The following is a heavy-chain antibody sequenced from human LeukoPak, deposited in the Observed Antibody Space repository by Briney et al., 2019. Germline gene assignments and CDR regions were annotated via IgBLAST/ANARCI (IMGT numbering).Heavy chain of an antibody. Sequence: GGSLRLSCAASGFTFSSYGMHWVRQAPGKGLEWVAVISYDGSNKYYADSVKGRFTISRDNSKNTLYLQMNSLRAEDTAVYYCAKSGQLGYFQHWGQGTLVTVSS. CDR2: ISYDGSNK. J-gene: IGHJ1*01. CDR1: GFTFSSYG. D-gene: IGHD6-13*01. V-gene: IGHV3-30*18. CDR3: AKSGQLGYFQH.